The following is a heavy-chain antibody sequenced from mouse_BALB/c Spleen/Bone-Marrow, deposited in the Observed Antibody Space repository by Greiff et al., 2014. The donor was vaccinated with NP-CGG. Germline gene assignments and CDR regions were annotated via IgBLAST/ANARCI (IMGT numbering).Heavy chain of an antibody. V-gene: IGHV1-4*01. J-gene: IGHJ2*01. CDR2: INPSSGYT. CDR3: ARRYYGNPFDY. D-gene: IGHD2-1*01. Sequence: QVQLKESGAELARPGASVKMSCKASGYTFTSYTMHWVKQRPGQGLEWIGYINPSSGYTNYNQKFKDKAILTADKSSSTAYMQLCSLTSEDSAVYYCARRYYGNPFDYWGQGTTLTVSS. CDR1: GYTFTSYT.